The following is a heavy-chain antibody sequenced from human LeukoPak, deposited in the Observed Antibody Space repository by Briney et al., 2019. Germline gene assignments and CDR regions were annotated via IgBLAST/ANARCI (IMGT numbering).Heavy chain of an antibody. D-gene: IGHD3-10*01. CDR3: VRYVVSGSGIYYFDY. V-gene: IGHV4-39*01. CDR2: INYSGST. CDR1: GGSISSSSHF. Sequence: SETLSPTCTVSGGSISSSSHFWSWLRQPPGKGLDWIASINYSGSTYYNPSLKSRVTISVDTSKNQFSLKLSSVTAADTAVFYCVRYVVSGSGIYYFDYWGQGTLVTVSS. J-gene: IGHJ4*02.